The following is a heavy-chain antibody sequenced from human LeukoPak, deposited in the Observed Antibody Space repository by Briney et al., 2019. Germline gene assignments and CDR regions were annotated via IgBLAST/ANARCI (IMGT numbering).Heavy chain of an antibody. CDR1: GYTFTGYY. V-gene: IGHV1-2*02. CDR3: ARTDKRITMVRGVISPGDY. D-gene: IGHD3-10*01. J-gene: IGHJ4*02. CDR2: INPKSGGT. Sequence: ASVTVSCKASGYTFTGYYMHWVRQAPGQGLEWMGWINPKSGGTNYAQKFQGRVTMTRDTSISTAYMELSRLRPDDTAVYYCARTDKRITMVRGVISPGDYWGQGTLVTVSS.